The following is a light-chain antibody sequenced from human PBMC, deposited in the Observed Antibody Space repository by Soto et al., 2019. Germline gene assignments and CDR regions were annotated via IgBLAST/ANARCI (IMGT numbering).Light chain of an antibody. CDR1: QTISSW. J-gene: IGKJ1*01. CDR3: QQYNSYSGA. Sequence: DIQMTQSPSTLSGSVGDRVTITCRASQTISSWLAWYQQKPGKAPKLLIYKASTLKSGVPARFSGSGSGTEFTLTISSLQPEDFATYYCQQYNSYSGAFGQGTKVELK. V-gene: IGKV1-5*03. CDR2: KAS.